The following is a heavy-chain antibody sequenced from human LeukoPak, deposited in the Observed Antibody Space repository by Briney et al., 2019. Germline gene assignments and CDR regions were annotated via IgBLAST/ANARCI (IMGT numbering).Heavy chain of an antibody. Sequence: SETLSLTCTVSGRPVSRYYWSWLRRPPGRGLEWIAYLSHSGSSDSNPSLTSRVTTLVDTSKNQFSLKLTSVTAADTAVYYCARARYANAWYAFDIWGHGTMVTVSS. CDR3: ARARYANAWYAFDI. J-gene: IGHJ3*02. CDR1: GRPVSRYY. D-gene: IGHD2-2*01. CDR2: LSHSGSS. V-gene: IGHV4-59*02.